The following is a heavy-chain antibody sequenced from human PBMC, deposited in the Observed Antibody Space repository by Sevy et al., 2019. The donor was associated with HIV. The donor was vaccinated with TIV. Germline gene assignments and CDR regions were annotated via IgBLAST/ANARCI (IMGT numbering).Heavy chain of an antibody. CDR2: INSDGSST. CDR1: GFTFSSYW. J-gene: IGHJ4*02. V-gene: IGHV3-74*01. CDR3: ARVLPYCGGDCSYYFDY. Sequence: GGSLRLSCAASGFTFSSYWMHWVRQAPGKGLVWVSRINSDGSSTSYADSVKRRFTISRDNAKNTLYLQMNSLRAEDTAVYYCARVLPYCGGDCSYYFDYWGQGTLVTVSS. D-gene: IGHD2-21*02.